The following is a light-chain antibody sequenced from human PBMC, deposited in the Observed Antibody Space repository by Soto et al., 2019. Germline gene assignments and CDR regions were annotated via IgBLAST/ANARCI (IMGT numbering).Light chain of an antibody. CDR3: QQSYSTPRYT. J-gene: IGKJ2*01. CDR1: QSINNY. V-gene: IGKV1-39*01. CDR2: AAS. Sequence: DIQMTQSPSSLSASVGDRVTITCRASQSINNYLNWYQQKPGKAPKLLIYAASSLQSGVPLRFSGSGSGTDFTLTISSLQPEDFATYYCQQSYSTPRYTFCQGTKLEIK.